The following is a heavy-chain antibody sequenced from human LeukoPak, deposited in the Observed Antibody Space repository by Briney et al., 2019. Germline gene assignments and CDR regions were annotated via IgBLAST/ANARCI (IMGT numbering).Heavy chain of an antibody. CDR2: ISSSSSYI. J-gene: IGHJ3*02. CDR1: GFTFSTYS. CDR3: ARVGGSLLFYPYDAFDI. V-gene: IGHV3-21*01. D-gene: IGHD1-26*01. Sequence: GGSLRLSCAASGFTFSTYSMNWVRQAPGKGLEWVSSISSSSSYIYYADSVKGRFTISRDNAKNSLYLQMNRLRAEDTAVYYCARVGGSLLFYPYDAFDIWGQGTMVTVSS.